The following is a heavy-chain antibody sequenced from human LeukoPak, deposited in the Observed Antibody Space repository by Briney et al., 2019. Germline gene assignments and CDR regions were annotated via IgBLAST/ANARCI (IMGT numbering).Heavy chain of an antibody. CDR1: GFTLSNYW. CDR2: INPDGSDK. J-gene: IGHJ4*02. Sequence: GGSLRLSCAASGFTLSNYWMSWVRQAPGKGLEWVAIINPDGSDKYYVHSVKGRFTISRDNAKNSLYLQMNSLRADDTVVYYCARDWTDSYDSERSNDYWGQGTLVTVSS. CDR3: ARDWTDSYDSERSNDY. D-gene: IGHD3-10*01. V-gene: IGHV3-7*01.